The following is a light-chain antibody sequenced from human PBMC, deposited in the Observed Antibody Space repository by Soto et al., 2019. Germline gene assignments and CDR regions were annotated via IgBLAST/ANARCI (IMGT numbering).Light chain of an antibody. J-gene: IGKJ5*01. CDR3: QQYNSWPPIT. CDR1: QSVSSSY. V-gene: IGKV3-15*01. Sequence: EIVITESPATLSVSPGERATLSCRASQSVSSSYLAWYQQKPGQAPRLLIYAAYTRATGIPARFSGSGSGTDFTLTISSLQSEDFAVYYCQQYNSWPPITFGQGTRLQIK. CDR2: AAY.